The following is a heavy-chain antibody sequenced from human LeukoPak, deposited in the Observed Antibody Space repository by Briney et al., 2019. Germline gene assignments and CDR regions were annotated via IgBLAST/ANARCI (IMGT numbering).Heavy chain of an antibody. CDR3: ASHRSYYYDSSGYLPLDY. V-gene: IGHV3-21*01. Sequence: GGSLRLSCAASGFTFSSYSMNWVRQAPGKGLEWVSSISSSSSYIYYADSVKGRFTISRDNAKNSLYLQMNSLRAEDTAVYYCASHRSYYYDSSGYLPLDYWGQGTLVTVPS. J-gene: IGHJ4*02. CDR1: GFTFSSYS. CDR2: ISSSSSYI. D-gene: IGHD3-22*01.